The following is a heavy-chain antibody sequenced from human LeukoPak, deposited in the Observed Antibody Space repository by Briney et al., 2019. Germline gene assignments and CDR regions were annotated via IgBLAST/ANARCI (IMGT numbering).Heavy chain of an antibody. CDR1: GGSISSGDYY. Sequence: SETLSLTCTVSGGSISSGDYYWSWIRQPPGKGLEWIGYIYYSGSTYYNPSLKSRVTISVDTSKNQFSLKLSSVTAADTAVYYCARTNYDFWSGFPHFDYWGQGTLVTVSS. CDR3: ARTNYDFWSGFPHFDY. J-gene: IGHJ4*02. CDR2: IYYSGST. V-gene: IGHV4-30-4*01. D-gene: IGHD3-3*01.